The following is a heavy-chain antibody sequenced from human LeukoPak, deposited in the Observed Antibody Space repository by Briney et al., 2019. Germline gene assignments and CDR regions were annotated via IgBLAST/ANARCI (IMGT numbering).Heavy chain of an antibody. Sequence: GGSLRLSCAASGFTFSSYSMNWVRQAPGKGLEWVSSISSSSSYIYYADSVKGRFTISRDNAKNSLYLQMNSLRAEDTAVYYCARVRAPGGPFDYWGQGILVTVSS. CDR2: ISSSSSYI. CDR3: ARVRAPGGPFDY. CDR1: GFTFSSYS. J-gene: IGHJ4*02. D-gene: IGHD2-15*01. V-gene: IGHV3-21*01.